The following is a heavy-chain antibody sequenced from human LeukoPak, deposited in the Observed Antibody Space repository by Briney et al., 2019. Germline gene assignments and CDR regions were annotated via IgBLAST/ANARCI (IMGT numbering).Heavy chain of an antibody. Sequence: SETLSLTCAVYGGSFSGYYWSCIRQPPGKGLEWIGEINHSGSTNYNPSLKSRVTISVDTSKNQFSLKLSSVTAADTAVYYCASLQLTMFDYWGQGTLVTVSS. CDR2: INHSGST. CDR1: GGSFSGYY. V-gene: IGHV4-34*01. CDR3: ASLQLTMFDY. J-gene: IGHJ4*02. D-gene: IGHD5-18*01.